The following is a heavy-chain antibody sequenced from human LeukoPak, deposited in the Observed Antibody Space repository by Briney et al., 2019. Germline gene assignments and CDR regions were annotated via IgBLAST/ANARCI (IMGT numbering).Heavy chain of an antibody. J-gene: IGHJ4*02. Sequence: PGGSLRLSCAASGFTFSSYGMHWVRQAPGKGLEWVAVISCDGSNKYYADSVKGRFTISRDNSKNTLYLQMNGLRAEDTAVYYCAKEAHYYGSGSYHAFDIWGQGTLVTVSP. CDR1: GFTFSSYG. V-gene: IGHV3-30*18. D-gene: IGHD3-10*01. CDR3: AKEAHYYGSGSYHAFDI. CDR2: ISCDGSNK.